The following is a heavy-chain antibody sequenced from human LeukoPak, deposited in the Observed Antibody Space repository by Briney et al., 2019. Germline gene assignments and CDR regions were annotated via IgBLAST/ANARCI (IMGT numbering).Heavy chain of an antibody. D-gene: IGHD6-6*01. V-gene: IGHV3-7*01. CDR1: GFNFYNFW. Sequence: GGSLRLSCAASGFNFYNFWMTWVRQAPGKGLEWVANIKQDGSEQYYAGSVKGRFTISRDNARNSVSLLINSLRVDDTAVCYCVRDSGSRSSGIFDYWGQGALVTVSS. CDR3: VRDSGSRSSGIFDY. CDR2: IKQDGSEQ. J-gene: IGHJ4*02.